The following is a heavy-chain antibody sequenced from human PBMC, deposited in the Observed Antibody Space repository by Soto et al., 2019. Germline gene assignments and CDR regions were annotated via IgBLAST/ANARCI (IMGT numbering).Heavy chain of an antibody. V-gene: IGHV4-34*01. D-gene: IGHD2-15*01. CDR1: GGSFSCYY. CDR2: INHSGST. Sequence: PSETLSLTCAVYGGSFSCYYWSWIRQAPGKGLAWIGEINHSGSTNYNPSLKSRVTISVDTSQNPLYLTLSSVTAADTAVYYGARNRLHCSGGSCYVGDCFDPWSQGTLVTVSS. J-gene: IGHJ5*02. CDR3: ARNRLHCSGGSCYVGDCFDP.